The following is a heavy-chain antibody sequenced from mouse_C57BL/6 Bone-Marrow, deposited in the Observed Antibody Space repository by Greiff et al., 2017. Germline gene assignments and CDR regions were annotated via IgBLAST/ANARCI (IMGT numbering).Heavy chain of an antibody. CDR3: EECCNGRSD. CDR2: IYPGGGYT. V-gene: IGHV1-63*01. J-gene: IGHJ2*01. CDR1: GYTFTNYW. D-gene: IGHD1-1*01. Sequence: VQLQQSGAELVRPGTSVKMSCKASGYTFTNYWIGWAKQRPGHGLEWIGSIYPGGGYTNYNEKFKGKATLTADKSSSTAYMQFSILTSEDSAIFYCEECCNGRSDWGQGTTLTVSS.